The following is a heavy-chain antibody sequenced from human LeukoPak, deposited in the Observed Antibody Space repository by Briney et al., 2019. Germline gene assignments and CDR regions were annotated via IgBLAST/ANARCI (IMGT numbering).Heavy chain of an antibody. CDR1: GFTFSSYC. J-gene: IGHJ4*02. V-gene: IGHV3-74*01. CDR3: AREGSGWYYFDY. D-gene: IGHD6-19*01. CDR2: INSDGSST. Sequence: GGSLSLSCAASGFTFSSYCMHWVRQAPGKGLVWVSRINSDGSSTSYADSVKGRFTISRDNAKNTLYLQMNSLRAEDTAVYYCAREGSGWYYFDYWGQGTLVTVSS.